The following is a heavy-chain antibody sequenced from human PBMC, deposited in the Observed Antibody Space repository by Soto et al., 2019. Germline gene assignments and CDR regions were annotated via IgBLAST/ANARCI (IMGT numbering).Heavy chain of an antibody. CDR1: GGSISSAY. D-gene: IGHD2-21*02. CDR3: ARDLWGYCGTDCYPLDV. J-gene: IGHJ6*02. V-gene: IGHV4-59*01. Sequence: QVRLQESGPGLVKPSETLSLTCTVSGGSISSAYWSWIRQPPGKGLEWIGYMYKTGSTVYNPSLQSRVSITVDTSKNQVYLKVNSVTAADTAVYYCARDLWGYCGTDCYPLDVWGQGTTVTVSS. CDR2: MYKTGST.